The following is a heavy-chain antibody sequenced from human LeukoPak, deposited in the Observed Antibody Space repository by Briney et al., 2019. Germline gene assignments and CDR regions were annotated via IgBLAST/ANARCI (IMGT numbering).Heavy chain of an antibody. J-gene: IGHJ3*02. CDR1: GYTFTSYG. D-gene: IGHD3-3*01. CDR3: AREYYDFWSAKLSRGAFDI. Sequence: ASVKVSCKASGYTFTSYGISWVRQAPGQGLEWMGWISAYNGNTNYAQKLQGRVTMTTDTSTSTAYMELRSLRSDDTAVYYCAREYYDFWSAKLSRGAFDIWGQGTMVTVSP. CDR2: ISAYNGNT. V-gene: IGHV1-18*01.